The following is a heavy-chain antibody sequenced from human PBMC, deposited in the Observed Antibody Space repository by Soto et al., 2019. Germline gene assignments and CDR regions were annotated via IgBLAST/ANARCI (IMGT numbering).Heavy chain of an antibody. CDR2: ISGGGNDA. Sequence: EVQLLESGGGLVQPGGSLVLSCAASGFTFSSYAMTWVRQAPGKGLEWVSSISGGGNDAYYADSVKGRFTISRDNSKNTLYLQMTSLRADDTAVYYCARSLFLASTDTEPFDYSGQGTLVTVSS. D-gene: IGHD3-3*02. J-gene: IGHJ4*02. V-gene: IGHV3-23*01. CDR1: GFTFSSYA. CDR3: ARSLFLASTDTEPFDY.